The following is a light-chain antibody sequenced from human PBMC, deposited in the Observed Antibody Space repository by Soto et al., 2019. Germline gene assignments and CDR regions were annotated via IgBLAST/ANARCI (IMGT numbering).Light chain of an antibody. CDR2: EVS. Sequence: QSALTQPASVSGSPGQSITLSCTGTSSDVGGYNYVSWYQQHPGKAPKLTIYEVSNRPSGVSNRFSGSKSGNTASLTISGLQAEDEADYYCSSYTSSSTVVFGGGTKVTVL. CDR3: SSYTSSSTVV. J-gene: IGLJ2*01. V-gene: IGLV2-14*01. CDR1: SSDVGGYNY.